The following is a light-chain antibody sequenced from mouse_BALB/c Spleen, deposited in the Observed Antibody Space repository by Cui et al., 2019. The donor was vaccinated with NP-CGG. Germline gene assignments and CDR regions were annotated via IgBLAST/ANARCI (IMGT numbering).Light chain of an antibody. V-gene: IGLV1*01. CDR2: GTN. CDR3: ALWYSNHWV. Sequence: QSIVPQDSALTTSPGETVTLTCRSSTGAVTTTNYANWVQEKPDHLFTGLIGGTNNRAPGVPARFSGSLIGDKAALTITGAQTEDVAIYFCALWYSNHWVFGGGTKLTVL. CDR1: TGAVTTTNY. J-gene: IGLJ1*01.